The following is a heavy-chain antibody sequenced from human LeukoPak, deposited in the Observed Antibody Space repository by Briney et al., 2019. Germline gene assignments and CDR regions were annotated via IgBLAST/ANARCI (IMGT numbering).Heavy chain of an antibody. V-gene: IGHV1-69*13. J-gene: IGHJ4*02. CDR1: GGTLSSYA. Sequence: SVKVSCKASGGTLSSYAISWVRQAPGQGLEWMGGIIPIFGTANYAQKFQGRVTITADESTSTAYMELSSLRSEDTAVYYCARAGRVATTTHFDYWGQGTLVTVSS. CDR3: ARAGRVATTTHFDY. D-gene: IGHD5-24*01. CDR2: IIPIFGTA.